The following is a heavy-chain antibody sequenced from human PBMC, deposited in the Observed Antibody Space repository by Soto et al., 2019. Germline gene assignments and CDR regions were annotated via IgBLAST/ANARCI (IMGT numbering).Heavy chain of an antibody. V-gene: IGHV4-4*02. CDR2: IYHSGST. J-gene: IGHJ6*02. Sequence: SETLSLTCAVSGGSISSSNWWSWVRQPPGKGLEWIGEIYHSGSTNYNPSLKSRVTISVDKSKNQFSLKLSSVTAADTAVYYCARERRGYSGYESYYYYYGMDVWGQGTTVTVSS. CDR1: GGSISSSNW. D-gene: IGHD5-12*01. CDR3: ARERRGYSGYESYYYYYGMDV.